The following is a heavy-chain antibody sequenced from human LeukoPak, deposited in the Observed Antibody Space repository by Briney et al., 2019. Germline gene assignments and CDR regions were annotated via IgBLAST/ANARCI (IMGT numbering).Heavy chain of an antibody. D-gene: IGHD4-17*01. J-gene: IGHJ3*02. CDR3: ARVATVTNDAFDI. CDR2: IIPIFGTA. V-gene: IGHV1-69*05. CDR1: GGTFSSYA. Sequence: SVKVSCKASGGTFSSYAISWVRQAPGQGLEWMGGIIPIFGTANYAQKFQGRVTITTDESTSTAYMELSSLRSEDTAVYYCARVATVTNDAFDIWGQGTMVTVSS.